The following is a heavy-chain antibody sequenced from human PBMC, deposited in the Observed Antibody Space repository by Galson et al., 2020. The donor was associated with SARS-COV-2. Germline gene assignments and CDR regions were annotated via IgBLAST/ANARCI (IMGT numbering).Heavy chain of an antibody. CDR1: GFTFSDYY. D-gene: IGHD6-13*01. Sequence: GGYLRLYCAASGFTFSDYYMTWLRQAPGKGLEWVSYISSSGSTIYYADSVKGRFTMSRDNAKSSLSLQMTSLRAEDTAVYYCAREVRSSNNVAFDIWGQGTMVTVSS. CDR2: ISSSGSTI. V-gene: IGHV3-11*04. J-gene: IGHJ3*02. CDR3: AREVRSSNNVAFDI.